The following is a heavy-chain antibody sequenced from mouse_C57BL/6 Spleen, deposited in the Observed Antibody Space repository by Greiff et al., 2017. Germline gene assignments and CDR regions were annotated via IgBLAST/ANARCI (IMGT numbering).Heavy chain of an antibody. CDR2: ISYSGST. Sequence: EVQLVESGPGMVKPSQSLSLTCTVTGYSITSGYDWHWIRHFPGNKLEWMGYISYSGSTNYNPSLKSRISITHDTSKNHFFLKLNSVTTEDTATYYCARTYYYGSSYVFAYWGQGTLVTVSA. CDR3: ARTYYYGSSYVFAY. CDR1: GYSITSGYD. J-gene: IGHJ3*01. D-gene: IGHD1-1*01. V-gene: IGHV3-1*01.